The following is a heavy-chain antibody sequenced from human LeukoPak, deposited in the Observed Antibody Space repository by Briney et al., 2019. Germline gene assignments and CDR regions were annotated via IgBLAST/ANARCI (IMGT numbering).Heavy chain of an antibody. CDR3: ARRADYSGASSDY. CDR1: GFTFSSYA. CDR2: ISGSGGST. V-gene: IGHV3-23*01. Sequence: GGSLRLSCAASGFTFSSYAMSWVRQAPGKGLEWVSAISGSGGSTYYADSVKGRFTISRDNVKNTLFLQMNSLRAEDAALYYCARRADYSGASSDYWGQGTQVSVSS. D-gene: IGHD1-26*01. J-gene: IGHJ4*02.